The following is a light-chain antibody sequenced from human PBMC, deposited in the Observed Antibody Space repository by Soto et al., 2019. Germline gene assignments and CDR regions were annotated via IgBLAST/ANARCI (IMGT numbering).Light chain of an antibody. V-gene: IGKV1-33*01. CDR3: QQFDNPLFT. CDR2: DAS. CDR1: QVISKY. Sequence: DIQMTQSPSSLSASVGDRVTITCQASQVISKYLNWYQQKPGNAPKLLIYDASKLETGVQSRFSGSGSGKEFTFTISSLQPEDIATYYCQQFDNPLFTFGPGTKVDIK. J-gene: IGKJ3*01.